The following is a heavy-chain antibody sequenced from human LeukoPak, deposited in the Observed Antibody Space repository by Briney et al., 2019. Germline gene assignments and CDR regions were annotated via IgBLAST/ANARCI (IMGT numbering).Heavy chain of an antibody. J-gene: IGHJ5*02. CDR2: ISGSGGST. CDR3: AKVPNYDILTGSHLNWFDP. V-gene: IGHV3-23*01. D-gene: IGHD3-9*01. CDR1: GFTFSSYA. Sequence: GRSLRLSCAASGFTFSSYAMSWVRQAPGKGLEWVSAISGSGGSTYYADSVKGRFTISRDNSKNTLYLQMNSLRAEDTAVYYCAKVPNYDILTGSHLNWFDPWGQGALVTVSS.